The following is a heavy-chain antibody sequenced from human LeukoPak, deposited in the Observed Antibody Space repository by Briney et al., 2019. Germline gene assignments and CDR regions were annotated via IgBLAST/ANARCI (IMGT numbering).Heavy chain of an antibody. J-gene: IGHJ5*02. CDR2: ISAGGRT. D-gene: IGHD4-23*01. CDR3: TRGGHDYGGSFDT. V-gene: IGHV4-61*02. CDR1: GASIASGSYH. Sequence: PSQTLSLTCAISGASIASGSYHWDWIRQPAGSRPEYIGRISAGGRTNYNTSLKSRLTISMDTSKNHVSLRLSSVTAADTALYYCTRGGHDYGGSFDTWGQGVLVTVSS.